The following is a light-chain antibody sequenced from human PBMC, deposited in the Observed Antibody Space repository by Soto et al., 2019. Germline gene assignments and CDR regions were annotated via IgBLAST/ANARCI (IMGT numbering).Light chain of an antibody. V-gene: IGKV3-20*01. J-gene: IGKJ1*01. Sequence: EIVLTQSPGTLSLSPGERATLSCRASQSVSYYLAWYQQKPGQAPRLLISDASDRAAGVPVRFSGSGSGTEFTLTISRLEPEDFTVYYCHHYETFGQGTKVDIK. CDR2: DAS. CDR1: QSVSYY. CDR3: HHYET.